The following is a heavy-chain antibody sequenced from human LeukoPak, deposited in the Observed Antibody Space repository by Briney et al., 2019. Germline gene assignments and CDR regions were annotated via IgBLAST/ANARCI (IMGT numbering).Heavy chain of an antibody. CDR2: SGDSYGST. V-gene: IGHV3-23*01. J-gene: IGHJ4*02. CDR3: SKGGCRGTCNPLAY. CDR1: GFTLSCSG. Sequence: GGPLSLSCAASGFTLSCSGMSWLRQAPGKGLPGISSSGDSYGSTYFVDSLKVSFTISRDNSKNALYVQMNNLSAEDTAVYYCSKGGCRGTCNPLAYWGQGALVTVST. D-gene: IGHD2-15*01.